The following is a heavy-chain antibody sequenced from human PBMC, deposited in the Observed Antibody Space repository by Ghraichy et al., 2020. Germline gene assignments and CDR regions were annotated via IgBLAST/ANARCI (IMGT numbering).Heavy chain of an antibody. CDR3: ASLAYCGGGSCSYFDY. Sequence: SQTLSLTCTVSGVSISRSSYYWGWIRQPPGKGLEWIGNIDYSGDTYYNSSLKSRVTMSVDTSKNQFSLKLSSVTAADMAVYYCASLAYCGGGSCSYFDYWGQGTLVIVSS. CDR1: GVSISRSSYY. CDR2: IDYSGDT. V-gene: IGHV4-39*01. D-gene: IGHD2-15*01. J-gene: IGHJ4*02.